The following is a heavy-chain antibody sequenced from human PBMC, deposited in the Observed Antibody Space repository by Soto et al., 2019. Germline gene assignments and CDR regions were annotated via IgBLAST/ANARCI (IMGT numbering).Heavy chain of an antibody. V-gene: IGHV4-39*01. CDR2: IHNSGST. CDR3: ARGLSSPSATGI. D-gene: IGHD6-6*01. J-gene: IGHJ4*02. Sequence: QPQLQESGPGLVKPSETLSLTCTVSGGSVSSCCNYWGWVRQPPGKGLEWIGSIHNSGSTSYNPSLRSRVPISVDTPKNQFSLPLTSVTAADTAVYYCARGLSSPSATGIWGQGILVTVSS. CDR1: GGSVSSCCNY.